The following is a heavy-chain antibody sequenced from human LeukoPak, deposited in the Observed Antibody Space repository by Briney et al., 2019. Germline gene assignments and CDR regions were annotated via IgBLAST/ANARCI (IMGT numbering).Heavy chain of an antibody. Sequence: ASVKVSCKASGYTFTSYGISWVRQAPGQGLEWMGWISAYNGNTNYAQKLQGRVTMTTDTSTSAAYMELRSLRSEDTAVYYCARDFGGYCSSSSCYYGMDVWGQGTTVTVSS. CDR2: ISAYNGNT. J-gene: IGHJ6*02. CDR1: GYTFTSYG. CDR3: ARDFGGYCSSSSCYYGMDV. V-gene: IGHV1-18*01. D-gene: IGHD2-2*01.